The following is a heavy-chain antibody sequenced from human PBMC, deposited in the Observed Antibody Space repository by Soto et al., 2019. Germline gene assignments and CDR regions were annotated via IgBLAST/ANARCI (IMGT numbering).Heavy chain of an antibody. V-gene: IGHV3-33*01. D-gene: IGHD3-3*01. Sequence: SVGGVVQPGRSLRLSCAASGFTFSSYGMPWVRQAPGNGLGWVAVIWYDGSNKYNADSVKGRFTICRANSKNTLYLQMNRLRAEDTAVYYCARDFSRYYYYYYGMDVWGQGTTVTVSS. CDR3: ARDFSRYYYYYYGMDV. CDR1: GFTFSSYG. J-gene: IGHJ6*02. CDR2: IWYDGSNK.